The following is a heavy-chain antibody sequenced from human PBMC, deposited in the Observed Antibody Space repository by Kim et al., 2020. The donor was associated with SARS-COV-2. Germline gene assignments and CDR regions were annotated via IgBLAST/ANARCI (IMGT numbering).Heavy chain of an antibody. D-gene: IGHD3-22*01. V-gene: IGHV5-51*01. Sequence: RYSPSFQGQVTISADKSISTAYLQWSSLKASDTAMYYCARQDSSGYYGGYWGQGTLVTVSS. J-gene: IGHJ4*02. CDR3: ARQDSSGYYGGY.